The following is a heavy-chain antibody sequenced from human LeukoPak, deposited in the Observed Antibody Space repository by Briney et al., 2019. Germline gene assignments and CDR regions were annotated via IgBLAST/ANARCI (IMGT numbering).Heavy chain of an antibody. CDR2: IRYHGSDK. CDR3: AKPQYSGSPPQDY. CDR1: GFTFSGSG. Sequence: PGESLRLSFAASGFTFSGSGMHWVRQAPGKGLEWVAFIRYHGSDKYYADSVKGRLTISRDNSKDTLYLQMNSLRAEDTAVYYCAKPQYSGSPPQDYWGQGTLVTVSS. J-gene: IGHJ4*02. V-gene: IGHV3-30*02. D-gene: IGHD1-26*01.